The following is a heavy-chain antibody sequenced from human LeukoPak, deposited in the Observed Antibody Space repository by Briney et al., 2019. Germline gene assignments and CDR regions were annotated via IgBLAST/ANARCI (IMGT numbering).Heavy chain of an antibody. CDR2: IHHTGGS. Sequence: IRQPPGKGLEWIGYIHHTGGSSYNPSLKNRVTMSVDTSKNQLSLRLSSVTAADTAVYYCTRGTVTTAYFDYWGQGTLVTVSS. V-gene: IGHV4-59*01. J-gene: IGHJ4*02. CDR3: TRGTVTTAYFDY. D-gene: IGHD4-17*01.